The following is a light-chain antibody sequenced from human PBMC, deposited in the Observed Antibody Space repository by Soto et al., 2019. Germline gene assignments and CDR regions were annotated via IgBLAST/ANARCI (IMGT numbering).Light chain of an antibody. V-gene: IGLV6-57*04. J-gene: IGLJ2*01. Sequence: NFMLTQPPSVSESPVRTVTISCTRSSGSIATNNVQWYQPRPGRAPTIMIYEHNQRPSGVPYRFSGSIDSSSNSASLTISGLQTENEADYYCQSFDSINVVFGGGTKLTVL. CDR2: EHN. CDR1: SGSIATNN. CDR3: QSFDSINVV.